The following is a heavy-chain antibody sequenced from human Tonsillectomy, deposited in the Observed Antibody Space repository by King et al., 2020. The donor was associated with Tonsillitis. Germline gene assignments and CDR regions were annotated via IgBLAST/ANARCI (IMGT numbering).Heavy chain of an antibody. D-gene: IGHD2-15*01. V-gene: IGHV1-2*02. CDR1: GYTFTGYY. CDR2: INPNSGGT. J-gene: IGHJ4*02. CDR3: AVGHSRYCSGGSCYSEYGFDY. Sequence: QLVQSGAEVKKPGASVKVSCKASGYTFTGYYMHWVRQAPGQGLEWMGWINPNSGGTNYAQKFQGRVTMTRDTSISTAYMELSRLRSDDTAVYYCAVGHSRYCSGGSCYSEYGFDYWGQGTLVTVSS.